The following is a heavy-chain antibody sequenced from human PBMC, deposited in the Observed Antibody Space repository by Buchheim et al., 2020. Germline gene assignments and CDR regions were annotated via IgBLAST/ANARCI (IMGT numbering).Heavy chain of an antibody. J-gene: IGHJ4*02. D-gene: IGHD5-24*01. CDR2: ISYDGSNK. V-gene: IGHV3-30*04. CDR1: GFTFSSYA. CDR3: ARDSNGDGYNYGFDY. Sequence: QVQLVESGGGVVQPGRSLRLSCAASGFTFSSYAMHWVRQAPGKGLEWVAVISYDGSNKYYADSVQGRFTISRANSKNPLYLQMNSLRAEDTAVYYCARDSNGDGYNYGFDYWGQGTL.